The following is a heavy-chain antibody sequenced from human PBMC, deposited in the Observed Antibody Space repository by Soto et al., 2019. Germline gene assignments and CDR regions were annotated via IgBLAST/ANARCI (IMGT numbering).Heavy chain of an antibody. J-gene: IGHJ6*02. CDR1: GYTFTGYY. D-gene: IGHD3-3*01. CDR3: ARGATITIFGVVPYYYGVDV. CDR2: INPNSGGT. Sequence: ASVKVSCKASGYTFTGYYMHWVRQAPGQGLEWMGWINPNSGGTNYAQKFQGRVTMTRDTSISTAYMELSRLRSDDTAVYYCARGATITIFGVVPYYYGVDVWGQGTTVTVSS. V-gene: IGHV1-2*02.